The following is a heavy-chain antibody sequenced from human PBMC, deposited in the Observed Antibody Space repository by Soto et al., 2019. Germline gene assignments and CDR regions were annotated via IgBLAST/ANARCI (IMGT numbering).Heavy chain of an antibody. CDR3: ARDQSSGEQQPSYYFDY. D-gene: IGHD6-13*01. Sequence: ASVKVSCKASGGTFSSYTISWVRQAPGQGLEWMGRIIPILGIANYAQKFQGRVTITADKSTSTAYMELSSLRSEDTAVYYCARDQSSGEQQPSYYFDYWGQGTLVTVSS. CDR2: IIPILGIA. J-gene: IGHJ4*02. V-gene: IGHV1-69*04. CDR1: GGTFSSYT.